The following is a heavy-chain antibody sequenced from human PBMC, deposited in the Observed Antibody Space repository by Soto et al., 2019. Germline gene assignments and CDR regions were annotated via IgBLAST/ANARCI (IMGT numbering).Heavy chain of an antibody. Sequence: QVQLVQSGAEVKKPGASVKVSCKASGYTFTSYDINWVRQATGQGLEWMGWMNPNSGNAGYAQRFQGRVTMTRNTPISTAYMVLSSLGSEDTAVYYCAGEWARYVGYWGQGTLVTVSS. CDR3: AGEWARYVGY. CDR2: MNPNSGNA. V-gene: IGHV1-8*01. D-gene: IGHD5-12*01. J-gene: IGHJ4*02. CDR1: GYTFTSYD.